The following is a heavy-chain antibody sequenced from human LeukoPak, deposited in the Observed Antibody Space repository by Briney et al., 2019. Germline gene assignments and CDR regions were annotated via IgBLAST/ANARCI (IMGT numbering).Heavy chain of an antibody. CDR2: ISYDGSNK. CDR1: GFTFSSYG. Sequence: GRSLRLSCAASGFTFSSYGMHWVRQAPGKGLEWVAVISYDGSNKYYADSVKGRFTISRDNSKNTLYLQMNSLRAEDTAVYYCARDPYSGSYSAYYYYYMDVWGKGTTVTVSS. CDR3: ARDPYSGSYSAYYYYYMDV. V-gene: IGHV3-30*03. D-gene: IGHD1-26*01. J-gene: IGHJ6*03.